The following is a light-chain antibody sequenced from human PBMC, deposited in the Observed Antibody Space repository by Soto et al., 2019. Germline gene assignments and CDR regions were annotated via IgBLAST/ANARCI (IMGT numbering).Light chain of an antibody. Sequence: QAVVTQEPSFSVSPGRTVTLTCGLSSGSVSTSYYPRWYQQTPGQAPRTLIYSTNTRSSGVPDRFSGSILGNQAALTITGAQADDESDYYCVLYMGSGIWVFGGGTKLTVL. CDR1: SGSVSTSYY. CDR2: STN. J-gene: IGLJ3*02. V-gene: IGLV8-61*01. CDR3: VLYMGSGIWV.